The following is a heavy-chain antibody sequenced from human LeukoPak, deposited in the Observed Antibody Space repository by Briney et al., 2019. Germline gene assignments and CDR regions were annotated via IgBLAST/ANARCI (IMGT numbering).Heavy chain of an antibody. D-gene: IGHD3-22*01. CDR2: ISGSGGST. J-gene: IGHJ3*02. CDR1: GFTFSSYG. V-gene: IGHV3-23*01. Sequence: GGSLRLSCAASGFTFSSYGMSWVRQAPGKGLEWVSAISGSGGSTYYADSVKGRFTISRDNSKNTLYLQMNSLRAEDTAVYYCARDYSSGYYYDDAFDIWGQGTMVTVSS. CDR3: ARDYSSGYYYDDAFDI.